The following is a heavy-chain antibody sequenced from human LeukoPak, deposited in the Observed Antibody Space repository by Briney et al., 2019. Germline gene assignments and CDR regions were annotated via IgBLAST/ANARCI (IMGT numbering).Heavy chain of an antibody. J-gene: IGHJ6*02. CDR1: GGSISSYY. CDR3: ARVAAAADTVSGMDV. D-gene: IGHD6-13*01. CDR2: IYYSGST. V-gene: IGHV4-59*01. Sequence: SETLSLTCTVSGGSISSYYWSWIRQPPGRGLEWIGYIYYSGSTNYNPSLKSRVTISVDTSKNQFSLKLSSVTAADTAVYYCARVAAAADTVSGMDVWGQGTTVTVSS.